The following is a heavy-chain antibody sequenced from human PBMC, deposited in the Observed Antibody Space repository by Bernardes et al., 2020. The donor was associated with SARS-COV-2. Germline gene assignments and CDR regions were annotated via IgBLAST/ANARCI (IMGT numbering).Heavy chain of an antibody. Sequence: SETLSLTCAVSGYSISSYNWWGWIRQPPGKGLEWIGYIYYTGITYYNPSLKSRVTLSVDMSKNQFSLKLKSLTAEDSGVYYCARKEGIAAAVGWFDPWGQGTVVTVSS. CDR1: GYSISSYNW. CDR3: ARKEGIAAAVGWFDP. CDR2: IYYTGIT. J-gene: IGHJ5*01. V-gene: IGHV4-28*01. D-gene: IGHD6-13*01.